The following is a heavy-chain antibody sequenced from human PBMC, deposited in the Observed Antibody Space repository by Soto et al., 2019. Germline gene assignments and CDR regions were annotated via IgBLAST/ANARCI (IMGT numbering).Heavy chain of an antibody. D-gene: IGHD7-27*01. J-gene: IGHJ3*02. CDR1: GDYMSSYY. CDR2: ISATGRT. Sequence: SETLSLTCTVSGDYMSSYYWNWIRQPAGKGLEWIGRISATGRTSYMSSLKSRITLSVDTSKNQFSLNLKFVTAADTAVYFCARDQSGAADIWGQGTMVTVSS. V-gene: IGHV4-4*07. CDR3: ARDQSGAADI.